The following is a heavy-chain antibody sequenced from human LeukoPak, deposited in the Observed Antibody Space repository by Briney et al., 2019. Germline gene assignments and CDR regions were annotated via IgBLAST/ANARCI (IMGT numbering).Heavy chain of an antibody. CDR1: GFTLSSYW. J-gene: IGHJ4*02. V-gene: IGHV3-7*01. CDR2: IKQDGSEK. CDR3: AREAYGDCPDY. Sequence: SGGSLRLSCAASGFTLSSYWMSWVRQAPGKGLEWVANIKQDGSEKYYVDSVKGRFTISRDNAKNSLYLQMNSLRAEDTAVYYCAREAYGDCPDYWGQGTLVTVSS. D-gene: IGHD4-17*01.